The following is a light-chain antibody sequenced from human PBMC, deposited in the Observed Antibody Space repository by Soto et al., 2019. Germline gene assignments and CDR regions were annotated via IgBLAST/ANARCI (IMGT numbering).Light chain of an antibody. CDR1: SSDVGYYNY. Sequence: QSALTQPASVSGSPGQSITISCTGTSSDVGYYNYVSWYQHHPGKVPKLMIYEVSNRPSGVSNRFSGYKSGNTASLTISGLQAEDEADYYCSSYTTSSTQVFGGGTKLTVL. J-gene: IGLJ3*02. CDR3: SSYTTSSTQV. V-gene: IGLV2-14*01. CDR2: EVS.